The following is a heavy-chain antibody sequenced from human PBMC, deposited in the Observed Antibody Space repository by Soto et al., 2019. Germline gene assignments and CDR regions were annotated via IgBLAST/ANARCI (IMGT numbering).Heavy chain of an antibody. CDR3: ARLEGLATISYYFDF. Sequence: PSATLSLTCAVYGGSFSGYYWSWIRQPPGKGLEWIGEINHSGSTNYNPSLKSRVTISVDTSKNQFSLKLSSVTAADTAVYYCARLEGLATISYYFDFWGPGALVTVSS. CDR1: GGSFSGYY. V-gene: IGHV4-34*01. J-gene: IGHJ4*02. CDR2: INHSGST. D-gene: IGHD3-9*01.